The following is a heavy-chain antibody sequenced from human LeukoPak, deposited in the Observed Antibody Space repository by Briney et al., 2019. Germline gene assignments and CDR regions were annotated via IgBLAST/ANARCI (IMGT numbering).Heavy chain of an antibody. CDR2: VSPNNGGT. D-gene: IGHD3-16*01. Sequence: ASVKVSCKASGYTFTAYYIHWVRQATGQRHEWMGWVSPNNGGTNYAQKFQGRVTMTRDTSISTLYMDLNSLRSDDTAVYYCARSDVLYASQGEARYFNHWGQGTLVTVSS. CDR3: ARSDVLYASQGEARYFNH. J-gene: IGHJ4*02. V-gene: IGHV1-2*02. CDR1: GYTFTAYY.